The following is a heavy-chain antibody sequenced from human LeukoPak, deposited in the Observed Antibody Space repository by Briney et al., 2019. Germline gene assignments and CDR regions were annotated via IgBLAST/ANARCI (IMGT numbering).Heavy chain of an antibody. V-gene: IGHV1-69*04. CDR2: IIPILGIA. CDR1: GGTFSSYA. CDR3: ARRYCSSTSCYLDY. Sequence: SVKVSCKASGGTFSSYAISWVRQAPGQGLEWMGRIIPILGIANYAQKFQGRVTITADKSTSTAYMELSRLRSEDTAVYYCARRYCSSTSCYLDYWGQGTLVTVSS. J-gene: IGHJ4*02. D-gene: IGHD2-2*01.